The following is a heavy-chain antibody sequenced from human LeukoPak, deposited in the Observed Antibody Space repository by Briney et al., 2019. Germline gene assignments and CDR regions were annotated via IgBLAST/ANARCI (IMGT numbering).Heavy chain of an antibody. Sequence: SLRLSCATSGFTLDGYGMDWGRQTPGNGLERGSGISWNSGSIGYADSVKGRFTISRDNAKNSLYLQMNSLRAEDTALYYCAKDISAGYPPPRYYYYGMDVWGQGTTVTVSS. V-gene: IGHV3-9*01. CDR2: ISWNSGSI. D-gene: IGHD3-9*01. CDR3: AKDISAGYPPPRYYYYGMDV. CDR1: GFTLDGYG. J-gene: IGHJ6*02.